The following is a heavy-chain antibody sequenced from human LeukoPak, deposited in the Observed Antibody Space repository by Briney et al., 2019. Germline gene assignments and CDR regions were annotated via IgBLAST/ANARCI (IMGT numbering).Heavy chain of an antibody. J-gene: IGHJ4*02. CDR2: IYYSGST. CDR3: ARGRPWPLWIQLWAYFDY. V-gene: IGHV4-39*07. CDR1: GGSISSSSYY. Sequence: KASETLSLTCTVSGGSISSSSYYWGWIRQPPGKGLEWIGSIYYSGSTYYNPSLKSRVTISVDTSKNQFSLKLSSVTAADTAVYYCARGRPWPLWIQLWAYFDYWGQGTLVTVSS. D-gene: IGHD5-18*01.